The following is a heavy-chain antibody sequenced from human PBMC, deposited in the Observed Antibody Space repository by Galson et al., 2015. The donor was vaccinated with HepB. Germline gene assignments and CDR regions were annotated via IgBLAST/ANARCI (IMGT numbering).Heavy chain of an antibody. CDR3: ARDPGYSYGPGLGIGSSDVFDT. V-gene: IGHV3-30*04. D-gene: IGHD5-18*01. CDR1: GFTFSSYA. J-gene: IGHJ3*02. CDR2: ISYDGSNK. Sequence: SLRLSCAASGFTFSSYAMHWVRQAPGKGLEWVAVISYDGSNKYYADSVKGRFTISRDNSKNTLYLQMNSLRAEDTAVYYCARDPGYSYGPGLGIGSSDVFDTWGQGTMVTVSS.